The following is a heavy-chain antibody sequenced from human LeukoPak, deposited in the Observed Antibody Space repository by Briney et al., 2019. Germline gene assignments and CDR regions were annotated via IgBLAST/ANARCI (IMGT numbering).Heavy chain of an antibody. J-gene: IGHJ4*02. D-gene: IGHD7-27*01. Sequence: GGSLRLSCAASGLTFNNYALSWVRQAPGKGLEWVSIIIASGGRTYYADSVKGRFTISRDNSKNTLYLQMNSLRAEDTAVYYCARGPPNWGYDYWGPGTLVTVSS. CDR3: ARGPPNWGYDY. V-gene: IGHV3-23*01. CDR2: IIASGGRT. CDR1: GLTFNNYA.